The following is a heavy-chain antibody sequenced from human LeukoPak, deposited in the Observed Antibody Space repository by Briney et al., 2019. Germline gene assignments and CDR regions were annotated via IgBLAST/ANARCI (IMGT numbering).Heavy chain of an antibody. CDR3: ARDPLDYYDSSGYARLDY. J-gene: IGHJ4*02. V-gene: IGHV3-48*01. CDR2: ISSSSSTI. D-gene: IGHD3-22*01. Sequence: GGSLRLSCAASGFTFSSYSMNWVRQAPGKGLEWVSYISSSSSTIYYADSVKGRFTISRGNAKNSLYLQMNSLRAEDTAVYYCARDPLDYYDSSGYARLDYWGQGTLVTVSS. CDR1: GFTFSSYS.